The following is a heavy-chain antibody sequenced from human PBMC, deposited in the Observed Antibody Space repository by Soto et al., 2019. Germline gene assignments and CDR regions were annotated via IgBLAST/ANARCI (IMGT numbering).Heavy chain of an antibody. CDR3: ARADYGDYVTFDY. CDR2: IIPILGIA. CDR1: GGTFSSYT. V-gene: IGHV1-69*02. Sequence: ASVKVSCTASGGTFSSYTISWVRQAPGQGLEWMGRIIPILGIANYAQKFQGRVTITADKSTSTAYMELSSLRSEDTAVYYCARADYGDYVTFDYWGQGTLVTVSS. J-gene: IGHJ4*02. D-gene: IGHD4-17*01.